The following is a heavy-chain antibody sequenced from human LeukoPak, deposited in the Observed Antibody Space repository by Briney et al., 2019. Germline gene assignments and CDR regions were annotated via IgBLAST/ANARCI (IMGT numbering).Heavy chain of an antibody. CDR1: GFTFSNFW. D-gene: IGHD3-22*01. CDR2: IKPDGSEK. J-gene: IGHJ4*02. V-gene: IGHV3-7*01. CDR3: ARDGSWFSEDY. Sequence: GGSLRLSCAASGFTFSNFWMTWVRQAPGTGLEWVANIKPDGSEKYYVASVKGRSTISRDNAKNSLYLQMNSLRADDTAVYYCARDGSWFSEDYWGQGTLVTVSS.